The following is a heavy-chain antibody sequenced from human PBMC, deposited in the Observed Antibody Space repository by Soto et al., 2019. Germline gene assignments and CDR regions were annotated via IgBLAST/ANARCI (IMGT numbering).Heavy chain of an antibody. V-gene: IGHV1-69*13. Sequence: GASVKVSCKASGGTFSSYAISWVLQAPGQGLEWMGGIIPIFGTANYAQKFQGRVTITADESTSTAYMELSSLRSEDTAVYYCASSNYSNYGIHWFDPWGQGTLVTVSS. CDR2: IIPIFGTA. J-gene: IGHJ5*02. CDR3: ASSNYSNYGIHWFDP. D-gene: IGHD4-4*01. CDR1: GGTFSSYA.